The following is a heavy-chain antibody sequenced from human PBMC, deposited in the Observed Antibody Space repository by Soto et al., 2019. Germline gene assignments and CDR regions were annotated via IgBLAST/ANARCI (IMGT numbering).Heavy chain of an antibody. D-gene: IGHD5-18*01. CDR2: ISSSGTTI. CDR3: VARIQLWNRVDF. Sequence: SAGSLRLSCAASRLTFSDYYMSWIRQAPGKGLEWLSYISSSGTTIHYADSVKGRFTISRDNAQNSLFLQMNSLRAEDTAVYYCVARIQLWNRVDFWGQGTLVTVSS. J-gene: IGHJ4*02. CDR1: RLTFSDYY. V-gene: IGHV3-11*01.